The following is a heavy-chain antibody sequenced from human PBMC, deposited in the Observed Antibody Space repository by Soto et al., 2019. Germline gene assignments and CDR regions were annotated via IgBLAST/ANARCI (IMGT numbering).Heavy chain of an antibody. CDR1: GYTITSYA. Sequence: AASVKVSCKASGYTITSYAMHWVRQAPGQRLEWMGWINAGNGNTKYSQKFQGRVTITRDTSASTAYMELSSLRSEDTAVYYCARGLEQRSDFDYWGQGTLVTVSS. CDR3: ARGLEQRSDFDY. D-gene: IGHD1-1*01. V-gene: IGHV1-3*01. J-gene: IGHJ4*02. CDR2: INAGNGNT.